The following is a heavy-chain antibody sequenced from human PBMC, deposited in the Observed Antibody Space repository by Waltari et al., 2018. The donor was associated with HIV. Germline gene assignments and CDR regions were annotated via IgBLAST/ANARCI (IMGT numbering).Heavy chain of an antibody. CDR1: GFLFGSFT. CDR2: LSGSGDKT. CDR3: AKGSKGLDY. Sequence: EVQLVESGGGLAQPGGSLRLSCVASGFLFGSFTLSWVRQAPGKGLEWVSALSGSGDKTYSPDSVKGRFIISRDNSKNTLYLQMNSLRAEDTAVYYCAKGSKGLDYWGQGTLVTVSS. V-gene: IGHV3-23*04. J-gene: IGHJ4*02.